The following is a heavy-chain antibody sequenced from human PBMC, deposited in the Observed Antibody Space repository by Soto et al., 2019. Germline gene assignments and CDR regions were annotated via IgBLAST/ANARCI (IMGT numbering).Heavy chain of an antibody. CDR3: STWGRDGWYTGFF. V-gene: IGHV1-8*01. D-gene: IGHD6-19*01. CDR2: MNPSSGKT. Sequence: QVQLVQSGAEVKTPGASVMVSCKASGYTFTDYDINWVRQAPGQGLEWVGRMNPSSGKTDYAQNFQARVTMTRDTSISTAYLELSNLGYEDTAVFYCSTWGRDGWYTGFFWGQGTLVTVAS. CDR1: GYTFTDYD. J-gene: IGHJ4*02.